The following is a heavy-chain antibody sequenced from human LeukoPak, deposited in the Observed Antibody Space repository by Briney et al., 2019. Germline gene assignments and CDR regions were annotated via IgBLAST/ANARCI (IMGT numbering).Heavy chain of an antibody. CDR1: GGSISSNHW. CDR3: ARGRYSSTTYYFDY. V-gene: IGHV4-4*02. J-gene: IGHJ4*02. D-gene: IGHD6-13*01. CDR2: IYHSGSA. Sequence: KTSETLSLTCAVSGGSISSNHWWSWVRQPPGKGLEWIGEIYHSGSANYNPSLKGRVIISVDKSKNQLSLTLSSMTAAGTAVYYCARGRYSSTTYYFDYWGQGTLVTVSS.